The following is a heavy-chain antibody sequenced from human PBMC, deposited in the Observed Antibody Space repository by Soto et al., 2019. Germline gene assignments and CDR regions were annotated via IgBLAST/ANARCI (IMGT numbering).Heavy chain of an antibody. D-gene: IGHD2-2*01. CDR2: ISSSSSYI. Sequence: GGSLRLSCAASGFTFSSYSMNWVRQAPGKGLEWVSSISSSSSYIYYADSVKGRFTISRDNAKNSLYLQMNSLRAEDTAVYYCARDPNLPAAHSESWFDPWGQGTVVTVSS. J-gene: IGHJ5*02. V-gene: IGHV3-21*01. CDR3: ARDPNLPAAHSESWFDP. CDR1: GFTFSSYS.